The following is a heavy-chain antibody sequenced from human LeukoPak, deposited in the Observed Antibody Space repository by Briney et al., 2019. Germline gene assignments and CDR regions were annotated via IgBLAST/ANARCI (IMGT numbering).Heavy chain of an antibody. D-gene: IGHD3-10*01. J-gene: IGHJ6*02. CDR2: MNSNSGNT. Sequence: ASVMVSCRASGYSITSYDINWVRQAAGQGLEWVGWMNSNSGNTGYARKFQGRVTFTRDTSINTAYMEVNSLTSEDTAVYYCARGGTLVRGVAILYGMDVWGQGTTVTVSS. V-gene: IGHV1-8*01. CDR1: GYSITSYD. CDR3: ARGGTLVRGVAILYGMDV.